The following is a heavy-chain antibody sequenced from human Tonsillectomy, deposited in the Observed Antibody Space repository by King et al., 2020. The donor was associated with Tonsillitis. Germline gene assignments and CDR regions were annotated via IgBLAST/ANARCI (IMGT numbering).Heavy chain of an antibody. CDR1: VFTFSGSA. V-gene: IGHV3-73*02. CDR3: TPEYSSSSWYYYYYMDV. D-gene: IGHD6-6*01. CDR2: IRSKANSYAT. Sequence: VQLVESGGGLVQPGGSLKLSCAASVFTFSGSAMHWVRQASGKGLEWVGRIRSKANSYATAYAASVKGRVTISRDDSKNTAYLQMNSLKTEDTAVYYCTPEYSSSSWYYYYYMDVWGKGTTVTVSS. J-gene: IGHJ6*03.